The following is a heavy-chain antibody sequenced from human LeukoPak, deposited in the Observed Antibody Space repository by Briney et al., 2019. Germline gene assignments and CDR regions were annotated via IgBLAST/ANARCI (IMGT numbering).Heavy chain of an antibody. D-gene: IGHD3-10*01. CDR3: ASWFGELFYY. J-gene: IGHJ4*02. V-gene: IGHV1-24*01. CDR1: GYTFNSSY. CDR2: FDPEDGET. Sequence: ASVKVSCKASGYTFNSSYMHWVRQAPGKGLEWMGGFDPEDGETIYAQKFQGRVTMTEDTSTDTAYMELSSLRSEDTAVYYCASWFGELFYYWGQGTLVTVSS.